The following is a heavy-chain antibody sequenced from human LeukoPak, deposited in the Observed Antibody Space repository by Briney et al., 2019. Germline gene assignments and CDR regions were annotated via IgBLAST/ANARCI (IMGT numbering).Heavy chain of an antibody. V-gene: IGHV1-2*06. CDR2: INPNIGGT. D-gene: IGHD3-22*01. CDR1: EYTFTGYD. Sequence: ASVKVSCKASEYTFTGYDMHWVRQAPGQGLEWMGRINPNIGGTNYAQKFQGRVTMTRDTSISTAYMELSRLRSDDTAVYYCAIDLNYYDSSGYPYWGQGTLVTVSS. J-gene: IGHJ4*02. CDR3: AIDLNYYDSSGYPY.